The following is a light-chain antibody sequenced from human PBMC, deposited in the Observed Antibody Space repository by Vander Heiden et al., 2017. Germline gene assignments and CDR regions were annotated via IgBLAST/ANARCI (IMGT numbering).Light chain of an antibody. V-gene: IGLV2-11*01. Sequence: QSALAQPRQASVSPEQSVTISCTGTSSDVGRYTYVSCYQQHPGKATKLMIYDVNKRPSGVPDRFSGSKSDNTASLTISGLQAEDEADYYCCSYAGSFRVFGTGTKVTVL. J-gene: IGLJ1*01. CDR2: DVN. CDR3: CSYAGSFRV. CDR1: SSDVGRYTY.